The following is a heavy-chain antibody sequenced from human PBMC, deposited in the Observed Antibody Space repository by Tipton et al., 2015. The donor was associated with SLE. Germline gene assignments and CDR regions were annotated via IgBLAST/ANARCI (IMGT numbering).Heavy chain of an antibody. J-gene: IGHJ3*02. D-gene: IGHD4-17*01. CDR3: ARDYTVNAFDI. CDR1: GGSFSGYY. Sequence: TLSLTCAVYGGSFSGYYWSWIRQPPGKGLEWIGEINHSGSTNYNPSLKSRVTISVDTSKNQFSLKLSSVTAADTAVYYCARDYTVNAFDIWGQGTMVTVSS. V-gene: IGHV4-34*01. CDR2: INHSGST.